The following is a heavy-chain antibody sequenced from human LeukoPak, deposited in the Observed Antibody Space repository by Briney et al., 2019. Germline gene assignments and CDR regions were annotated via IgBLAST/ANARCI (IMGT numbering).Heavy chain of an antibody. Sequence: ASVKVSPTAFGYTFTSYGISWVRQAPGQGLEWMGWISAYNGNTNNAQKLQGRGTMTTDTSTSTAYMELRSLRSDNTAVYYCVICYSVVGAFDIWGQGTMVTVSS. D-gene: IGHD2-21*01. V-gene: IGHV1-18*01. CDR1: GYTFTSYG. CDR3: VICYSVVGAFDI. CDR2: ISAYNGNT. J-gene: IGHJ3*02.